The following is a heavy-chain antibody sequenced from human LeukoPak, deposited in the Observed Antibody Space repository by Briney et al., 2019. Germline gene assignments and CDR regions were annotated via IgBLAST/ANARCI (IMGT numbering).Heavy chain of an antibody. CDR1: GYTFTSYA. CDR3: VRELVTIFGVVILSYYGMDV. J-gene: IGHJ6*02. V-gene: IGHV1-3*01. CDR2: INAGNGNT. Sequence: ASVKVSCKASGYTFTSYAMHWVRQAPGQRLEWMGWINAGNGNTKYSQKFQGRVTITRDTSASTAYMELSSLRSEDTAVYYCVRELVTIFGVVILSYYGMDVWGQGTTVTVSS. D-gene: IGHD3-3*01.